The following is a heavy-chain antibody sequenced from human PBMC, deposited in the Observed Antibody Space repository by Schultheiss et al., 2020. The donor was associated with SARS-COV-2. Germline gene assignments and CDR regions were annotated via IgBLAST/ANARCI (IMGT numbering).Heavy chain of an antibody. CDR1: GSSITGFF. Sequence: SETLSLTCSVSGSSITGFFWTWIRQPPGKGLDPIGNIYFTGITKYNFSLKSRVTISIDTSKNQFSLKLGSVTAADTAVYFCARATRVESLFSVRGGSFDFWGRGALVTVSS. D-gene: IGHD5-24*01. CDR2: IYFTGIT. J-gene: IGHJ4*02. CDR3: ARATRVESLFSVRGGSFDF. V-gene: IGHV4-59*01.